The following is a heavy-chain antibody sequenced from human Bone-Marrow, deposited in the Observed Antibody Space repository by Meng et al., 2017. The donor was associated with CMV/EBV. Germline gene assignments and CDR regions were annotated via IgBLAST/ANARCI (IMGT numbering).Heavy chain of an antibody. CDR2: IYYSGST. D-gene: IGHD2-2*01. CDR3: ARGHLGYCSSTSCHDFDY. J-gene: IGHJ4*02. CDR1: GGSFSGYY. V-gene: IGHV4-34*01. Sequence: SETLSLTCAVYGGSFSGYYWSWIRQPPGKGLEWIGSIYYSGSTYYNPSLKSRVTISVDTSKNQFSLKLSSVTAADTAVYYCARGHLGYCSSTSCHDFDYWGQGTLVTVSS.